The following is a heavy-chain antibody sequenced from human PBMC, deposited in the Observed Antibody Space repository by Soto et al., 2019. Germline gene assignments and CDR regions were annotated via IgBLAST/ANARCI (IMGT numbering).Heavy chain of an antibody. V-gene: IGHV1-46*01. Sequence: VQLVQSGTEVKKPGASVKVSCKASGYTFLDFYIHWVRQAPGQGLEWMGFINPSGGGTTYAQQFQGRLTMTRDASTSTVYMELISLTSADTAIYYCARDKPFSADYWGQGTLVT. CDR2: INPSGGGT. D-gene: IGHD3-3*02. CDR3: ARDKPFSADY. CDR1: GYTFLDFY. J-gene: IGHJ4*02.